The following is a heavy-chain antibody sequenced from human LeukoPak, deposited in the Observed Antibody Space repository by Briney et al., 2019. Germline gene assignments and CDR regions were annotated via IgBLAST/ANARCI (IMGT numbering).Heavy chain of an antibody. D-gene: IGHD5-12*01. V-gene: IGHV3-11*01. J-gene: IGHJ4*02. CDR2: ISSSGGTI. CDR3: ARGGLSGYSGYDSPDY. Sequence: LSLTCTVSGGSIRSYYWSWIRQAPGKGLEWVSYISSSGGTIYYADSVKGRFTISRDNAKNSLYLQMNSLRAEDTAVYYCARGGLSGYSGYDSPDYWGQGTLVTVSS. CDR1: GGSIRSYY.